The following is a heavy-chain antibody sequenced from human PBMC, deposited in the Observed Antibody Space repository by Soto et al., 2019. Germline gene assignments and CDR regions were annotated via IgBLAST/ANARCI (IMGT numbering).Heavy chain of an antibody. CDR3: AADSRPYYYYGMDV. Sequence: SVKVSCKASGFTFTSSAVQWLRQARGQRLEWIGWIVVGSGNTNYAQKFQERVTITRDMSTSTAYMELSSLRSEDTAVYYCAADSRPYYYYGMDVWGQGTTVTVSS. CDR2: IVVGSGNT. V-gene: IGHV1-58*01. CDR1: GFTFTSSA. J-gene: IGHJ6*02.